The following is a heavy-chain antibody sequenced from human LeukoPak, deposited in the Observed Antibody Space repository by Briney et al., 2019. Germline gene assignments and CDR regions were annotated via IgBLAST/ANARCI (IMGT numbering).Heavy chain of an antibody. CDR2: ISSSSALL. CDR1: GFIFSNYN. D-gene: IGHD1-1*01. J-gene: IGHJ4*02. Sequence: GGSLRLSCAASGFIFSNYNMNWVRQAPGKGPEWLAYISSSSALLWYAGSVKGRFTISRDNAKNSLYLQMINLRVEDTAVYYCARETLTNNWTYDYWGQGTLVIVSS. V-gene: IGHV3-48*01. CDR3: ARETLTNNWTYDY.